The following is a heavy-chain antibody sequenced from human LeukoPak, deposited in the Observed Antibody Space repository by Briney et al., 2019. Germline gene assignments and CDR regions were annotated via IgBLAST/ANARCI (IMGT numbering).Heavy chain of an antibody. V-gene: IGHV1-69*05. J-gene: IGHJ6*03. D-gene: IGHD3-22*01. CDR3: ARAPHNDYDSSDYYSYMDV. Sequence: SVKVSCKASGGTFSSYAISWVRQAPGQGLEWMGGIIPIFGTANYAQKFQGRVTITTDESTSTAYMELSSLRSEDTAVYYCARAPHNDYDSSDYYSYMDVWGKGTTVTVSS. CDR1: GGTFSSYA. CDR2: IIPIFGTA.